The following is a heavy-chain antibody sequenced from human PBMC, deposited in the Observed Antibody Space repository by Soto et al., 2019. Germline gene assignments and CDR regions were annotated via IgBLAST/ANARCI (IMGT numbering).Heavy chain of an antibody. CDR1: GYTFTSYG. V-gene: IGHV1-18*01. D-gene: IGHD3-3*01. CDR2: ISAYNGNT. J-gene: IGHJ3*02. CDR3: ARDLYDFWNGPPSHAFDI. Sequence: ASVKVSCKASGYTFTSYGISWVRQTTGQGLEWMGWISAYNGNTNYAQRLQGRVTMTTDTSTSTAYMELRSLRSDDTAVYYCARDLYDFWNGPPSHAFDIWGQGTMVTVSS.